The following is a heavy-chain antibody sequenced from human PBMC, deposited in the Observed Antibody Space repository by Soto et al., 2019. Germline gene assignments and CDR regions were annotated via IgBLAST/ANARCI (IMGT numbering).Heavy chain of an antibody. Sequence: GGSLRLSCEASGFIFSSYAMNWVRQAPGKGLQWVSSITGSSDYTSYIASVKGRFTISRDNSKNTLYLQMHSLRAEDTAVYFCAKEQTTGAHYALDYWSQGTLVTVSS. J-gene: IGHJ4*02. D-gene: IGHD2-8*02. CDR3: AKEQTTGAHYALDY. V-gene: IGHV3-23*01. CDR1: GFIFSSYA. CDR2: ITGSSDYT.